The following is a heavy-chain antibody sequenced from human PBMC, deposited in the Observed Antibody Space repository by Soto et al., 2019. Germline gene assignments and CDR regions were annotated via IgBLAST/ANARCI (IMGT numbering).Heavy chain of an antibody. Sequence: ASVKVSCKVSGYTLTELSMHWVRQAPGKGLEWMGGFDPEDGETIYAQKFQGRVTMTEDTSTDTAYMELSSLGSEDTAVYYCATLALTGNWFDPWGQGTLVTVSS. V-gene: IGHV1-24*01. CDR2: FDPEDGET. CDR3: ATLALTGNWFDP. CDR1: GYTLTELS. J-gene: IGHJ5*02. D-gene: IGHD3-9*01.